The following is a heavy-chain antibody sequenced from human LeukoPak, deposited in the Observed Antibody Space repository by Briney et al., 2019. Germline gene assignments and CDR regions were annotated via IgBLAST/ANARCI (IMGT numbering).Heavy chain of an antibody. J-gene: IGHJ4*02. CDR3: ARGENSGGTDY. CDR1: GGSFSGYY. V-gene: IGHV4-34*01. CDR2: INHSGST. Sequence: SETLSLTCAVYGGSFSGYYWSWIRQPPGKGLEWIGEINHSGSTNYNPSLKSRVTISVETSKNQFSLKLSSVTAADTAVYYCARGENSGGTDYWGQGTLVTVSS. D-gene: IGHD2-15*01.